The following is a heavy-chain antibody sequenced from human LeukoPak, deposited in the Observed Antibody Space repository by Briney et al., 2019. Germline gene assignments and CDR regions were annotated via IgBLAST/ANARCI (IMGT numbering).Heavy chain of an antibody. CDR1: GFTFSSYA. D-gene: IGHD6-13*01. J-gene: IGHJ1*01. CDR3: ARDEAAAGIGEYFQH. V-gene: IGHV3-30-3*01. Sequence: ETGGSLRLSCAASGFTFSSYAMHWVRQAPGKGLEWVAVISYDGSNKYYADSVKGRFTISRDNSKNTLYLQMNSLRAEDTAVYYCARDEAAAGIGEYFQHWGQGTLVTVSS. CDR2: ISYDGSNK.